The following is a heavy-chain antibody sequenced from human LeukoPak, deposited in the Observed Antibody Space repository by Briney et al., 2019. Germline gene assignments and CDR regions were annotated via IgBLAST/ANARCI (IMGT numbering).Heavy chain of an antibody. J-gene: IGHJ4*02. CDR2: IYYSGST. V-gene: IGHV4-39*07. CDR3: ARDVYYYGSGTYFFDY. CDR1: GGSISSSSYY. D-gene: IGHD3-10*01. Sequence: PSETLSLTCTVSGGSISSSSYYWGWIRQPPGKGLEWIGSIYYSGSTYYNPSLKSRVTISVDTSKNQFSLRLSSVTAADTAVYYCARDVYYYGSGTYFFDYWGQGTLVTVSS.